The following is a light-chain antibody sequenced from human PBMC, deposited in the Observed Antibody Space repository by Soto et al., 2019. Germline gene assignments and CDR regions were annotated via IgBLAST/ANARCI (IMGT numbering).Light chain of an antibody. CDR3: QQYNSYSWT. CDR1: QSISSW. Sequence: DIQMTQSPSTLSASVGDRVTITCRASQSISSWLAWYQHKPGKATKLLIYKASSLESGVPSRFSGSGSGTEFTLTISSLQPDDFATYYCQQYNSYSWTFGQGTKVEIK. J-gene: IGKJ1*01. CDR2: KAS. V-gene: IGKV1-5*03.